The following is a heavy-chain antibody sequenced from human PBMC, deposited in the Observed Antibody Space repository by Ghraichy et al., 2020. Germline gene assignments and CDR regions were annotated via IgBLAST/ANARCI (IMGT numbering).Heavy chain of an antibody. CDR3: AKGIAAGTTTISYYYNGMDV. CDR2: ISGSGGDT. J-gene: IGHJ6*02. D-gene: IGHD6-13*01. CDR1: GFTFSSHV. V-gene: IGHV3-23*01. Sequence: ETLSLTCAASGFTFSSHVMSWVRQAPRKGLEWVSGISGSGGDTYYADSVKGRFTISRDNSKNTLYLQMNSLRAEDTAVYYCAKGIAAGTTTISYYYNGMDVWGQGTTVTVSS.